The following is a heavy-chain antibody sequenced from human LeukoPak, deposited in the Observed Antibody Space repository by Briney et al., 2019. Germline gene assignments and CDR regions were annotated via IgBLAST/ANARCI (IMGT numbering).Heavy chain of an antibody. D-gene: IGHD2-15*01. J-gene: IGHJ5*02. CDR3: ARDWCSGGSCYSHNWFDP. Sequence: ASVKVSCKASGYTFTGYYMHWVRQAPGQGLEWMGWINPNSGGTNYAQKFQGRVTMTRDTSISTAYMELSRLRSDDTAVYYCARDWCSGGSCYSHNWFDPWGQGTLVTVSS. CDR1: GYTFTGYY. V-gene: IGHV1-2*02. CDR2: INPNSGGT.